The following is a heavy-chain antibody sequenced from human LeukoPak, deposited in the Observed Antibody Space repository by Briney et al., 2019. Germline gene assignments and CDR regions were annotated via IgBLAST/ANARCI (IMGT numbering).Heavy chain of an antibody. CDR3: ARVGSLTTFD. CDR1: AGSPNTYY. Sequence: SETMSLTCNLSAGSPNTYYCTWNRQPAGNGMEWNGYFQFRGTANYNPSLQSRVSISVDTSSNQCSLTLRSVTAADTAIYYCARVGSLTTFDWGQGILVSVSS. CDR2: FQFRGTA. V-gene: IGHV4-59*01. J-gene: IGHJ4*02. D-gene: IGHD4-17*01.